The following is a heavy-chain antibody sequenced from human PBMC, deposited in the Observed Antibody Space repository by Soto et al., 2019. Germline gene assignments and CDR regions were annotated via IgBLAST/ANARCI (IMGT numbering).Heavy chain of an antibody. V-gene: IGHV4-34*01. D-gene: IGHD2-15*01. J-gene: IGHJ6*02. CDR1: GGSFSGYY. CDR2: IGHSGSA. CDR3: ARGGNCIVSSCPLGPHSGMDV. Sequence: SETLSLTCAVYGGSFSGYYWTWIRQPPGKGLEWVGEIGHSGSATYSPSLKSRVTISVDTSNNQFSLRLSSVTAADTAVYYCARGGNCIVSSCPLGPHSGMDVWGQGTTVTVAS.